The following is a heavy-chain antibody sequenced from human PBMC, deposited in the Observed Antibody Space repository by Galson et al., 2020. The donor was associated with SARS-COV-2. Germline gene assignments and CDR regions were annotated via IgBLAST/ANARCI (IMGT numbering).Heavy chain of an antibody. V-gene: IGHV4-39*01. D-gene: IGHD5-18*01. Sequence: SETLSLTCTVPGDSISSGGNYWAWIRQPPGKGLEWIGSISYGGGTYYTSSLKGRVTISVDTSQNLFSLRLNSVTAADTAVYFCARHRNSYVHSFGYWGQGTRVNVSS. CDR1: GDSISSGGNY. CDR3: ARHRNSYVHSFGY. J-gene: IGHJ4*02. CDR2: ISYGGGT.